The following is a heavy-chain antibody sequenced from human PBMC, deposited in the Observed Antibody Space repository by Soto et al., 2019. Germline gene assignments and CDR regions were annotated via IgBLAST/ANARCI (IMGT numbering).Heavy chain of an antibody. CDR1: GFSLSTSGVG. CDR3: AYNRWGTLIY. J-gene: IGHJ4*02. Sequence: SCPTLVNPTQTLTLTCTFSGFSLSTSGVGXGWIRQPPGKALEWLARIHWNDDKYYRPSLESRLTISKASSKNQVVLTMTNMDPVDTATYYCAYNRWGTLIYWGQGALVTVSS. V-gene: IGHV2-5*01. D-gene: IGHD1-20*01. CDR2: IHWNDDK.